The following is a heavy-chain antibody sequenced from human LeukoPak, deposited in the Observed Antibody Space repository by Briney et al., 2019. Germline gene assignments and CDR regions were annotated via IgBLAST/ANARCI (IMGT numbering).Heavy chain of an antibody. D-gene: IGHD6-13*01. CDR1: GGSISSSSYY. Sequence: SETLSLTCTVSGGSISSSSYYWGWIRQPPGKGLEWIGSIYYSGSTYYNPSLESRVTISVDTSKSQFSLKLSSVTVADTAVYYCARDLGSSSWYPDPPHDAFDIWGQGTMVTVSS. V-gene: IGHV4-39*07. J-gene: IGHJ3*02. CDR2: IYYSGST. CDR3: ARDLGSSSWYPDPPHDAFDI.